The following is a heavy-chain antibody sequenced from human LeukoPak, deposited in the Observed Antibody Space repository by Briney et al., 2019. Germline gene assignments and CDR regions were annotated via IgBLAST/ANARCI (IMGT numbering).Heavy chain of an antibody. CDR2: IYSGGST. CDR1: GFTVSSNY. V-gene: IGHV3-66*02. D-gene: IGHD2-2*01. J-gene: IGHJ4*02. CDR3: ASAKSDCSSTSCPFDY. Sequence: GGSLRLSCAASGFTVSSNYVSWVRQAPGKGLEWVSVIYSGGSTYYADSVKGRFTISRDNSKNTLYLQMNSLRAEDTAVYYCASAKSDCSSTSCPFDYWGQGTLVTVSS.